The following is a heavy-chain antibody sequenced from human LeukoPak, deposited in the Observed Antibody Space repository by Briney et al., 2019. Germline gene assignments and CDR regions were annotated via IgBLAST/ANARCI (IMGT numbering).Heavy chain of an antibody. CDR2: IFYSGST. J-gene: IGHJ4*02. CDR3: ARHRSGWLQSSFDS. Sequence: PGGSLRLSCAASGFTFSSYSMNWVRQAPGKGLEWIGSIFYSGSTFDNPSLKSRVTISVDTSKNQLSLKLSFVTAADTAVYYCARHRSGWLQSSFDSWGQGTLVTVSS. CDR1: GFTFSSYSMN. D-gene: IGHD5-24*01. V-gene: IGHV4-39*01.